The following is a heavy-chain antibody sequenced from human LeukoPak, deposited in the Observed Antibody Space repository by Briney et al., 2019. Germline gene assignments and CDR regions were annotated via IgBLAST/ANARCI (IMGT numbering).Heavy chain of an antibody. D-gene: IGHD3-22*01. CDR2: INPNSGGT. CDR3: VKASYYYDSSSYRGYNIVY. V-gene: IGHV1-2*02. Sequence: ASVKVSYKASLYTFNDHYLPLLRQAPGQGLEWMGWINPNSGGTNYAQKFQGRVTMTRDTSISTAYMELSRLRSDDTAVYYCVKASYYYDSSSYRGYNIVYRGQGTLVTVSS. J-gene: IGHJ4*02. CDR1: LYTFNDHY.